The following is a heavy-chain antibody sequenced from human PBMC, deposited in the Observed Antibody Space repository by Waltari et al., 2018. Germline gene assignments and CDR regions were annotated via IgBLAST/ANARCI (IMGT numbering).Heavy chain of an antibody. Sequence: EVQLVESGGGLVQPGGSLRLSCAVSGFTFNSYWMSWVRQAPGNGLEWVANIRQDGSHQYYLDSVKCRFSISRDNAKNSLYLLMNSLRAEDTAICYCAYLGPTGSDHYLDYWGQGTLVTVSS. CDR3: AYLGPTGSDHYLDY. D-gene: IGHD3-3*01. J-gene: IGHJ4*02. V-gene: IGHV3-7*01. CDR1: GFTFNSYW. CDR2: IRQDGSHQ.